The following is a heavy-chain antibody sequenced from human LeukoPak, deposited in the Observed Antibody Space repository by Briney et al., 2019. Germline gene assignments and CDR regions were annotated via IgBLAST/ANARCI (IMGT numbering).Heavy chain of an antibody. CDR1: GFIVSTNY. Sequence: GGSLRLSCAASGFIVSTNYMSWVRQAPGKGLEWVSVLYSGGTTYYADSVKDRFTISRDNSKNTLYLQMNSLRAEDTAVYYCAMDSSWLPLKFDYWGQGTLVTVST. CDR2: LYSGGTT. J-gene: IGHJ4*02. D-gene: IGHD5-24*01. CDR3: AMDSSWLPLKFDY. V-gene: IGHV3-66*01.